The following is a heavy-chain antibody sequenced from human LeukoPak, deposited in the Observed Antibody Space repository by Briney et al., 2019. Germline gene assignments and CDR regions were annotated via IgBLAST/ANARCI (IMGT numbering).Heavy chain of an antibody. D-gene: IGHD2-2*01. CDR3: ARALFEIVPVAMY. CDR1: GFTFSRYG. CDR2: IRYDGSNK. Sequence: GGSLRLSCAASGFTFSRYGMHWVRQAPGRGLEWVALIRYDGSNKYYADSVKGRFTISRDKSKNTLYLHMISLRAEDTAVYYCARALFEIVPVAMYWGQGTLVTVSS. J-gene: IGHJ4*02. V-gene: IGHV3-30*02.